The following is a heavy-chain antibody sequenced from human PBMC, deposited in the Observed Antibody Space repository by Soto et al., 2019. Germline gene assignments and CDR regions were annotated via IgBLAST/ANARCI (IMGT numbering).Heavy chain of an antibody. CDR1: GFTVSSKY. J-gene: IGHJ4*02. D-gene: IGHD6-19*01. V-gene: IGHV3-53*01. CDR2: IYGGGTT. Sequence: PGGSLRLSGADSGFTVSSKYMTWVRQAPGKGLEWVSVIYGGGTTYYADSVKGRFTISRDNSKNTLYLQVNSLRAEDTAVYYCVQTTGWPGFDFWGQGTLVTVSS. CDR3: VQTTGWPGFDF.